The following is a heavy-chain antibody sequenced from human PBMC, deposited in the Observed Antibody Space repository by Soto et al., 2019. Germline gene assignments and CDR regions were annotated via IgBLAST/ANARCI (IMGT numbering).Heavy chain of an antibody. J-gene: IGHJ6*02. CDR3: ASGTTYNSYGMDV. Sequence: QIQLQESGPRLVKPSETLSLTCTVSGGSVNSGNYYWGWIRHTPGKGLQWIGYIYQSGSTRYSPSLKSRVTISLDKSKNQFSLKVTSVTPADTAEYYCASGTTYNSYGMDVWGQGTTVTVSS. CDR1: GGSVNSGNYY. CDR2: IYQSGST. D-gene: IGHD1-1*01. V-gene: IGHV4-61*01.